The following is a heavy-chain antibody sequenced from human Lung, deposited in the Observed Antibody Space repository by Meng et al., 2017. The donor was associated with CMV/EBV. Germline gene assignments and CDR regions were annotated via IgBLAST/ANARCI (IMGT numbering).Heavy chain of an antibody. V-gene: IGHV2-5*01. J-gene: IGHJ6*02. Sequence: SGPXLVXPTQTLTLTCAFSGFSLSTSGVGVAWIRQPPGKALEWLAVIYFNGDKRYSPSLKTRPTIIKDTSKNEVVLTLTNVDPVDTATYYCGHRRDSFDYHGLDVWGQGTTVTVSS. CDR3: GHRRDSFDYHGLDV. CDR1: GFSLSTSGVG. D-gene: IGHD3-3*01. CDR2: IYFNGDK.